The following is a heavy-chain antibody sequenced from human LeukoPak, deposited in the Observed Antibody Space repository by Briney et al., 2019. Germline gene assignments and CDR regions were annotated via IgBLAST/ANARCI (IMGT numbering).Heavy chain of an antibody. CDR1: DGSISSSNYY. CDR2: IYYSGTT. CDR3: ARYPEIRGYNYGSGLDY. J-gene: IGHJ4*02. D-gene: IGHD5-18*01. Sequence: SETLSLTCTVSDGSISSSNYYWGWIRQPPGKGLEWIGSIYYSGTTYYNPSLKSRVTISVDTSKNQFSLRLSSVTAADTAVYYCARYPEIRGYNYGSGLDYWGQGTLVTVSS. V-gene: IGHV4-39*01.